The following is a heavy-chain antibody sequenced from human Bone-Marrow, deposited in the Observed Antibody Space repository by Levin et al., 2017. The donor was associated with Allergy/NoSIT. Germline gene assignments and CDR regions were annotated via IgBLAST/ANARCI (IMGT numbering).Heavy chain of an antibody. CDR1: GFTFSTYE. D-gene: IGHD3-3*02. J-gene: IGHJ4*02. Sequence: GGSLRLSCAASGFTFSTYEMNWVRQAPGKGLEWVSYISSTSNTIYYADSVKGRFTISRDNAKNSLYLQMNSLRAEDTAVYYCARTRRLSTFDYWGQGTLVTVSS. CDR3: ARTRRLSTFDY. CDR2: ISSTSNTI. V-gene: IGHV3-48*03.